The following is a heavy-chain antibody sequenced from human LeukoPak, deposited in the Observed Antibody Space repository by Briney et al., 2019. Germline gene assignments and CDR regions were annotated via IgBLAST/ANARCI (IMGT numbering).Heavy chain of an antibody. D-gene: IGHD3-10*01. J-gene: IGHJ4*02. CDR3: ARDEYGSGSFDY. CDR1: GFTFSSYA. CDR2: ISTSGDNT. Sequence: GESLRLSCAASGFTFSSYAMTWVRQAPGKGLGWVSAISTSGDNTYYAESVKGRFTISRDNSKNTLYLQLNNLRAEGTAIYYCARDEYGSGSFDYWGQGTLVTVSS. V-gene: IGHV3-23*01.